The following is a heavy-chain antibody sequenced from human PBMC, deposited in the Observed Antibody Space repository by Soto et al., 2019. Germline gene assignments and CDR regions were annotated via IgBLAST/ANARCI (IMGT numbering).Heavy chain of an antibody. D-gene: IGHD2-2*01. CDR1: GDTFSSYA. J-gene: IGHJ6*02. Sequence: QVQLVQSGAEVKKPGSSVKVSCKASGDTFSSYAIRWVQQAPGQGLRRMGGIIPSIGTANYAQKFQGRVTITADESTSTAYKELSSLRSEGTAVYYCARHVPAAGYYYGMDVWGQGTTVTVSS. V-gene: IGHV1-69*12. CDR2: IIPSIGTA. CDR3: ARHVPAAGYYYGMDV.